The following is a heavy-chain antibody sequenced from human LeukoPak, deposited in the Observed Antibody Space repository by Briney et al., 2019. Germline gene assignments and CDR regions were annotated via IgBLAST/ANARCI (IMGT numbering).Heavy chain of an antibody. D-gene: IGHD1-14*01. Sequence: SETLSLTCTVSGGSISSFYWSWIRQPPGKGLEWIGYICYSGSTNYNPSLESRVTISVDTSENQFSLKLSSVTAADTAVYYCARGGRTEWFDPWGQGTLVTVSS. J-gene: IGHJ5*02. CDR1: GGSISSFY. CDR3: ARGGRTEWFDP. CDR2: ICYSGST. V-gene: IGHV4-59*01.